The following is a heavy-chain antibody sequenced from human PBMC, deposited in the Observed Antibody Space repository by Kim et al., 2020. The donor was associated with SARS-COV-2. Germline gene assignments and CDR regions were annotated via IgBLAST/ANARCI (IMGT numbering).Heavy chain of an antibody. J-gene: IGHJ5*02. D-gene: IGHD4-17*01. Sequence: KFQGRVQITADKSTSTAYMELSSLRSEDTAVYYCAREGTTVTGDRNWFDPWGQGTLVTVSS. CDR3: AREGTTVTGDRNWFDP. V-gene: IGHV1-69*04.